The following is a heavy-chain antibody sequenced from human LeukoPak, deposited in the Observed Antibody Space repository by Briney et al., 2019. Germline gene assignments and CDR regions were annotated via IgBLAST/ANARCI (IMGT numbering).Heavy chain of an antibody. J-gene: IGHJ4*02. V-gene: IGHV3-30*18. CDR1: GFTFSSYG. Sequence: GGSLRLSCAASGFTFSSYGMHWVRQAPGKGLEWVAAISYDGSKKYYADSVKGRFTISRDNSKNTLYLQMNSLRAEDTAVYYCGKDSISFENFHWGQGTLVTVSS. CDR2: ISYDGSKK. D-gene: IGHD3-16*02. CDR3: GKDSISFENFH.